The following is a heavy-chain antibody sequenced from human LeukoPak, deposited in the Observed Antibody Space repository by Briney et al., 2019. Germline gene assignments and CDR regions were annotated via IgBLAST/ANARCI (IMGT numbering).Heavy chain of an antibody. CDR1: GGSISDYY. J-gene: IGHJ5*02. D-gene: IGHD3-3*01. CDR3: ASYGSYDFWSGYPFSGYNWFDP. CDR2: IDTSGSA. V-gene: IGHV4-4*07. Sequence: KTSETLSLTCTVSGGSISDYYWSWIRQPAGKGLEWIGRIDTSGSANYNPSLKSRVTISVDTSKNQFSLKLSSVTAADTAVYYCASYGSYDFWSGYPFSGYNWFDPWGQGTLVTVSS.